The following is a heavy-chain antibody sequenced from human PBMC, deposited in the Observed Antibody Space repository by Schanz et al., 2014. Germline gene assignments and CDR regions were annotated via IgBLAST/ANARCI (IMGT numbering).Heavy chain of an antibody. CDR3: AKGQLLSYYFDY. J-gene: IGHJ4*02. V-gene: IGHV3-66*01. CDR2: IYSGGDT. CDR1: GFTFSSHS. D-gene: IGHD2-21*01. Sequence: EVQLVESGGNLVQPGGSLRLSCVASGFTFSSHSMNWVRQAPGQGLEWVSLIYSGGDTNYAGSVKGRFTISRDGSKNTLYLQMNSLRAEDTAVYYCAKGQLLSYYFDYWGQGTLVTVSS.